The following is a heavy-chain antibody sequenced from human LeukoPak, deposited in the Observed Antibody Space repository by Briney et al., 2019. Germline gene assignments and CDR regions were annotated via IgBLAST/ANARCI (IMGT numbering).Heavy chain of an antibody. J-gene: IGHJ4*02. CDR2: ISSSSSYI. V-gene: IGHV3-21*01. CDR3: ARAAGYYDAWDY. D-gene: IGHD3-22*01. CDR1: GFTFSSYS. Sequence: GGSLRLSCAASGFTFSSYSMNWVRQAPGKGLEWVSSISSSSSYIYYADSVKGRFTISRDNTKNSLYLQMNSLRAEDTAVYYCARAAGYYDAWDYWGQGTLVTVSS.